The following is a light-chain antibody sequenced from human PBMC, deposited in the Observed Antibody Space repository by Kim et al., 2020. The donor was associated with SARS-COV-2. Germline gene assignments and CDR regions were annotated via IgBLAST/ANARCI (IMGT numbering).Light chain of an antibody. CDR3: QQYYSWPPRGT. CDR2: GAS. CDR1: QSVSND. V-gene: IGKV3-15*01. J-gene: IGKJ1*01. Sequence: EIVMTQSPATLSVSPGDRATLSCRASQSVSNDLAWYQQKPGQTPRLLIYGASTRATGIPARFSGSGSGTEFTLTISSLQSEDFAVYYCQQYYSWPPRGTFGQGTKVDIK.